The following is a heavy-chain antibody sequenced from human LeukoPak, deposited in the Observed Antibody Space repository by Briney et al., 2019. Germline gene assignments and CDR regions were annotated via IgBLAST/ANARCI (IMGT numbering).Heavy chain of an antibody. Sequence: SVKVSCKASGGTFISYAISWVRQAPGQGLEWMGGIIPIFGTASYAQKLQGRVTMTTDTSTSTAYMELRSLRSDDTAVYYCARDLKYNILTGYRSSFGFDPWGQGTLVTVSS. D-gene: IGHD3-9*01. J-gene: IGHJ5*02. CDR3: ARDLKYNILTGYRSSFGFDP. V-gene: IGHV1-69*05. CDR2: IIPIFGTA. CDR1: GGTFISYA.